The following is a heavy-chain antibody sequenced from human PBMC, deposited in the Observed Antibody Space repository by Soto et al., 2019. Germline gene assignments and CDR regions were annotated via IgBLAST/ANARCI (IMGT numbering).Heavy chain of an antibody. CDR3: AKDLDAAAAGYFFDS. J-gene: IGHJ4*02. V-gene: IGHV3-30*18. D-gene: IGHD6-13*01. CDR1: GFTFSSYG. Sequence: QVQLVESGGGVVQTGRSLRLSCAASGFTFSSYGMHWVRQAPGKGLEWVSVISYDGSDKYYADSVKGRFTISRDNSKNTLFLQMNSLRPEDTAVYYCAKDLDAAAAGYFFDSWGQGTLVTVSS. CDR2: ISYDGSDK.